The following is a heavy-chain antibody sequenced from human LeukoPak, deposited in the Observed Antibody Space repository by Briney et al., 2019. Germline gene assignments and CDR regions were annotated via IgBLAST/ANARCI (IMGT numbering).Heavy chain of an antibody. CDR3: ATRSSGWSHYIY. J-gene: IGHJ4*02. D-gene: IGHD6-19*01. CDR1: GYTLTELS. V-gene: IGHV1-24*01. Sequence: ASVKVSCKVSGYTLTELSMHWVRQAPGKGLEWMGGFDPEGGETIYAQKFQGRVTMTEDTSTDTAYMELSSLRSEDTAVYYCATRSSGWSHYIYWGQGTLVTVSS. CDR2: FDPEGGET.